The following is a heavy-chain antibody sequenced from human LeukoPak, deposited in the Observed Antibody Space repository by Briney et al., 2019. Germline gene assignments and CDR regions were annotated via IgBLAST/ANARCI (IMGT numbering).Heavy chain of an antibody. CDR2: ISGSGSST. D-gene: IGHD3-3*01. CDR1: GFTFSSYW. Sequence: GGSLRLSCGASGFTFSSYWMSWVRQAPGKGLEWVSTISGSGSSTYYADSVKGRFTISRDNSKNTLYLLMNSLRAEDTAVYYCAKLITIFGVSINDYFDYWGQGTLVTVSS. J-gene: IGHJ4*02. V-gene: IGHV3-23*01. CDR3: AKLITIFGVSINDYFDY.